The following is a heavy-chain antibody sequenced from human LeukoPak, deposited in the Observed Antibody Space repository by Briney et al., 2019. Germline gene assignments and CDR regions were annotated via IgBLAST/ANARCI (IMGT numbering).Heavy chain of an antibody. CDR1: GFPFSRYW. J-gene: IGHJ4*02. CDR2: IKADGSEN. V-gene: IGHV3-7*01. Sequence: GGSLRLSCAASGFPFSRYWMNWVRQAPGKGLDWVAGIKADGSENYYVDSVKGRFTISRDNAKNSLYLQMNSLRAEDTAVYYCARDHSPKWGSGERYFDYWGQGTLVTVSS. D-gene: IGHD7-27*01. CDR3: ARDHSPKWGSGERYFDY.